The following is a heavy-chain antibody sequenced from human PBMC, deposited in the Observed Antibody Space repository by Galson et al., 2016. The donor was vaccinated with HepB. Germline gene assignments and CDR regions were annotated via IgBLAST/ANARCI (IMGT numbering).Heavy chain of an antibody. J-gene: IGHJ6*02. CDR1: GDSVSSEDAA. V-gene: IGHV6-1*01. CDR2: TYYRSKWYN. CDR3: ARGVAPWALGSLGFHMDV. D-gene: IGHD1-26*01. Sequence: CAISGDSVSSEDAAWNWIRQSPSRGLEWLGRTYYRSKWYNEYAVSVQSRITINPDTSKNQFSLQLNSVTLGDTAVYYCARGVAPWALGSLGFHMDVWGQGTTVTVSS.